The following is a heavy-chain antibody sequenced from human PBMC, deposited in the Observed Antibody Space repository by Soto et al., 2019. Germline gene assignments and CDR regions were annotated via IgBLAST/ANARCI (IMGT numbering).Heavy chain of an antibody. D-gene: IGHD3-3*01. V-gene: IGHV3-48*02. CDR1: GFTFSSYS. Sequence: GGSLRLSCAASGFTFSSYSMNWVRQAPGKGLEWVSYISSSSSTIYYADAVKGRFTISRDNAKNSLYLQMNSLRDEDTAVYYCARGTVLRFLEWFRFDPWGQGPLVTVSS. CDR3: ARGTVLRFLEWFRFDP. J-gene: IGHJ5*02. CDR2: ISSSSSTI.